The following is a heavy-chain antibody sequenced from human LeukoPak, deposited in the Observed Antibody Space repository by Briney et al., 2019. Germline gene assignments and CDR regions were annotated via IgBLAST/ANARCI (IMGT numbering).Heavy chain of an antibody. CDR3: ARAVAVAAAVDS. CDR2: IYYSGST. V-gene: IGHV4-59*01. J-gene: IGHJ4*02. Sequence: PSETLSLTCTVSGGSISSYFWSWIRQPPGKGLEWIGYIYYSGSTNYNPSLKSRVTISVDTSKNLFSLKLSSVTAADTAVYYCARAVAVAAAVDSWGQGTLVTVSS. CDR1: GGSISSYF. D-gene: IGHD6-13*01.